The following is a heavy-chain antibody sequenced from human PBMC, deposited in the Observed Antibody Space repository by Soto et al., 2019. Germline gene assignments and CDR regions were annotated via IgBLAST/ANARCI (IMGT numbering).Heavy chain of an antibody. CDR1: GFTFSSYW. CDR3: ARDFPGMDV. J-gene: IGHJ6*02. V-gene: IGHV3-74*01. CDR2: IKTDGSTT. Sequence: GGSLRLSCAASGFTFSSYWMHWVRQVPGKGLMWVSRIKTDGSTTTYADSVKGRFTISRDNAKNTLYLQMNSLRAEDTAVYYCARDFPGMDVWGQGTTVTVSS.